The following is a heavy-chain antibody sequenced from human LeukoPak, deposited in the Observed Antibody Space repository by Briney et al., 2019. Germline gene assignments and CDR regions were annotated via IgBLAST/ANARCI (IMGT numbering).Heavy chain of an antibody. CDR1: GYTFTDYY. CDR2: INPNSGGT. J-gene: IGHJ4*02. D-gene: IGHD3-10*01. V-gene: IGHV1-2*02. Sequence: ASVKASCKTSGYTFTDYYIHWVRQAPGQGLEWMGWINPNSGGTNYVQRFQGRVTMTRDTSITTAYMDLSSLTSDDTAVYYCARHRGDYWGQGTLVTVPS. CDR3: ARHRGDY.